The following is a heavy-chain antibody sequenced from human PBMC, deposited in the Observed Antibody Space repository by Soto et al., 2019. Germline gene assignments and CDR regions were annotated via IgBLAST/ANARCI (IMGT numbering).Heavy chain of an antibody. CDR2: IIPILGIA. D-gene: IGHD3-9*01. V-gene: IGHV1-69*08. Sequence: QVQLVQSGAEVKKPGSSVKVSCKASGGTFSSYTISWVRQAPGQGLEWMGRIIPILGIANYAQKFQGRVTITADKSTSTAYMELSSLRSEDTAVYYCARDRILTGAQTPDWFDPWGQGTLVTVSS. CDR1: GGTFSSYT. J-gene: IGHJ5*02. CDR3: ARDRILTGAQTPDWFDP.